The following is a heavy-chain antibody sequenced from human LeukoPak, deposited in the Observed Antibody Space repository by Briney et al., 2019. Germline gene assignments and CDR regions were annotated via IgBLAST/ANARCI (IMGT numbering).Heavy chain of an antibody. CDR3: RGSGSYPVHIDY. CDR2: FDPEDGET. Sequence: ASVKASCKVSGYTLTELSMHWVRQAPGKGLEWMGGFDPEDGETIYAQKFQGRVTMTEDTSTDTAYMELSSLRSEDTAVYYCRGSGSYPVHIDYWGQGTLVTVSS. J-gene: IGHJ4*02. V-gene: IGHV1-24*01. D-gene: IGHD1-26*01. CDR1: GYTLTELS.